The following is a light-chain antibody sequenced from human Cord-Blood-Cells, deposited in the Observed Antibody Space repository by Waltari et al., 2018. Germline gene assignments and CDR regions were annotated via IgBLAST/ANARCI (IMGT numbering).Light chain of an antibody. V-gene: IGKV3-20*01. Sequence: EIVLTQSPGTLSLSPGERATLSCRASQSVSSSYLAWYQQKPGQAPRLLIYGVSSRATCIPDRVSGSGSGTDFTLTISRLEPEDFAVYYCQQYGSSPLTFGGGTKVEIK. CDR2: GVS. J-gene: IGKJ4*01. CDR3: QQYGSSPLT. CDR1: QSVSSSY.